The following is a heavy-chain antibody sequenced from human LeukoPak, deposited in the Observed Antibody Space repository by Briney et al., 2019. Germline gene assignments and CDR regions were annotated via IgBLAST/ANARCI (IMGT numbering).Heavy chain of an antibody. CDR2: ISYDENDK. CDR1: GFTFSIYA. Sequence: GGSLRLSCAASGFTFSIYAKHWVRQAPGQGLEWVAVISYDENDKYYADSVKAGFTISRDNSKNTLYLQMNSLRTEDTAVYYCARRWSFDYWGQGTLVTVSS. J-gene: IGHJ4*02. CDR3: ARRWSFDY. D-gene: IGHD6-13*01. V-gene: IGHV3-30*04.